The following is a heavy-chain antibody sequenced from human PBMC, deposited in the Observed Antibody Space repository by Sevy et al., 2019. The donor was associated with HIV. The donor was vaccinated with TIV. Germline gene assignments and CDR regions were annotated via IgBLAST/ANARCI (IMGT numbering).Heavy chain of an antibody. D-gene: IGHD6-6*01. J-gene: IGHJ4*02. CDR2: IWYDGSNK. Sequence: GGSLRLSCEASGFTFSDYGMHWVRQAPGKGLEWVAVIWYDGSNKYYADSVKGRFTISRDNSKNTLYLQMNSLRAEDTAVYYCAREGWGGAARPNYFDYWGQGTLVTVSS. CDR1: GFTFSDYG. V-gene: IGHV3-33*01. CDR3: AREGWGGAARPNYFDY.